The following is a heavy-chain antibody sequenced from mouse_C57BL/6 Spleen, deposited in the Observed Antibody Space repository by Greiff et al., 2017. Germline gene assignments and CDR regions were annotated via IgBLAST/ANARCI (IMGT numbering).Heavy chain of an antibody. Sequence: EVQGVESGGGLVKPGGSLKLSCAASGFTFSDYGMHWVRQAPEKGLEWVAYISSGSSTIYYADTVKGRFTISRDNAKNTLFLQMTSLRSEDTAMYDCARPSLGNPRGYYAMDYWGQGTSVTVSS. D-gene: IGHD2-1*01. J-gene: IGHJ4*01. V-gene: IGHV5-17*01. CDR3: ARPSLGNPRGYYAMDY. CDR2: ISSGSSTI. CDR1: GFTFSDYG.